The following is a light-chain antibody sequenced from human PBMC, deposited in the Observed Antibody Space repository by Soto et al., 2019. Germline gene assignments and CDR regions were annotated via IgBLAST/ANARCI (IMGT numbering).Light chain of an antibody. CDR1: QTISSY. V-gene: IGKV1-39*01. J-gene: IGKJ2*01. Sequence: DIQMTQSPTSLPASVGDSVTISCRASQTISSYLNWYQQQPGKAPKLLIYSASNLQTGVPSRFSGSGFGTDYTLTISSLQPADFATYYCQQTFKSPHTFGQGTKVDI. CDR3: QQTFKSPHT. CDR2: SAS.